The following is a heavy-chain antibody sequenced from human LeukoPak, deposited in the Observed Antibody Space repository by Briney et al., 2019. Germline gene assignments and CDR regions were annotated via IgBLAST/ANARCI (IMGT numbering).Heavy chain of an antibody. D-gene: IGHD5-18*01. CDR2: ISTYNGNT. CDR3: AREWAGGYSYGPYLDY. Sequence: ASVKASCKASGYTFISYGINWVRQAPGQGLEWMGWISTYNGNTNYAQKFQGRVTMTTDTSTSTAYMEVKSLRSDDTAVYYCAREWAGGYSYGPYLDYWGQGTLVTVSS. J-gene: IGHJ4*02. CDR1: GYTFISYG. V-gene: IGHV1-18*04.